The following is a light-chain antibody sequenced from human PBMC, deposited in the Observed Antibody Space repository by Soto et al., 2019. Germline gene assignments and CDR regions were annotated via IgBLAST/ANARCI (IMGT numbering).Light chain of an antibody. J-gene: IGKJ4*01. CDR1: QSITIY. CDR3: QQSLTTPLT. V-gene: IGKV1-39*01. CDR2: ATS. Sequence: DIQMTQSPSSLSASVGDRVTITCRASQSITIYLNWYQQKPGKAPKLLIFATSSLQSGVPSRFSGCGSGTDFTLTISSLQPEDLATYYCQQSLTTPLTFGGGTKVELK.